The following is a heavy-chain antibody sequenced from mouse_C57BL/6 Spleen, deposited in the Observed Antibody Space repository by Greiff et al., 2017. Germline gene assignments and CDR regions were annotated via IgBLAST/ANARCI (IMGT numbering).Heavy chain of an antibody. CDR1: GYSFTGSY. CDR3: AGYYDSMDY. D-gene: IGHD2-4*01. V-gene: IGHV1-31*01. J-gene: IGHJ4*01. CDR2: IYPYNGVS. Sequence: VQLKESEPELVKPGASVKISCKASGYSFTGSYMHWVKQSHGNILDWIGYIYPYNGVSSYNQKFKGKATLTVDKSSSIAYMELRSLTSEDSAVYYCAGYYDSMDYWGQGTSVTVSS.